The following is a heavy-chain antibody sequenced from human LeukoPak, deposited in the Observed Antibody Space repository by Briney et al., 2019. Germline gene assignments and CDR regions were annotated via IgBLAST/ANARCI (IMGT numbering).Heavy chain of an antibody. J-gene: IGHJ4*02. V-gene: IGHV1-18*01. CDR2: ISAYNGNT. Sequence: ASVKVSCKASGYTFTSYGISWVRQAPGQGLEWMGWISAYNGNTNYAQKLQGRVTMTTDTSTSTAYMELRSLRSDDPAVYYCARSPYYDSSGYSVGFDYWGQGTLVTVSS. CDR1: GYTFTSYG. CDR3: ARSPYYDSSGYSVGFDY. D-gene: IGHD3-22*01.